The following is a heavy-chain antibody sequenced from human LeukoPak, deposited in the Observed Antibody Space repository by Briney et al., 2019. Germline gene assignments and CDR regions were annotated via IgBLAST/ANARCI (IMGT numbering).Heavy chain of an antibody. CDR3: ARPVGYGDYAYYFDY. Sequence: SETLSLTCAVYGGSFSGYYWSWICQPPGKGLEWIGEINHSGSTNYNPSLKSRVTISVDTSKNQFSLKLSSVTAADTAVYYCARPVGYGDYAYYFDYWGQGTLVTVSS. V-gene: IGHV4-34*01. J-gene: IGHJ4*02. CDR2: INHSGST. D-gene: IGHD4-17*01. CDR1: GGSFSGYY.